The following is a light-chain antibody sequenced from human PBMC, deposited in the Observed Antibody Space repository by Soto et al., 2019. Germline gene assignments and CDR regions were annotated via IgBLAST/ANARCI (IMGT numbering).Light chain of an antibody. CDR3: HQRQYWPPIT. Sequence: EIVLTQSPGTLSLSPGERATLSCRAIQSVSSSYLAWYQQKPGQAPRLLIYDASNRATGIPARFSGSGSGTDFTLTISSLEPEDFAVYYCHQRQYWPPITFGQGTRLEIK. CDR2: DAS. CDR1: QSVSSSY. V-gene: IGKV3D-20*02. J-gene: IGKJ5*01.